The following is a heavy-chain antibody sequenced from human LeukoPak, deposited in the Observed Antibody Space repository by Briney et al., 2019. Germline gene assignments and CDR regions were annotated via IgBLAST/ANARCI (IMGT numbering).Heavy chain of an antibody. Sequence: SETLSLTCTVSGGSISSSSYYWGWIRQPPGKGLEWIGSIYYSGSTYYNPSLKSRVTISVDTSKNQFSLKLSSVTAADTAVYYCARHDSSGYYYNYYFDYWGQGTLVTVSS. CDR2: IYYSGST. D-gene: IGHD3-22*01. V-gene: IGHV4-39*01. CDR3: ARHDSSGYYYNYYFDY. CDR1: GGSISSSSYY. J-gene: IGHJ4*02.